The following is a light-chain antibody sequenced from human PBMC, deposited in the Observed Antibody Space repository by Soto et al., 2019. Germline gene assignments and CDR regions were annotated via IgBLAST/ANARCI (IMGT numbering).Light chain of an antibody. V-gene: IGKV1-5*03. CDR3: QQYNSYPLT. CDR1: QSISSW. CDR2: KAS. J-gene: IGKJ4*01. Sequence: DIQMTQSPSTLSASVGDRVTITCRASQSISSWLAWYQQKPGKAPKLLIYKASSLESGVPSRVSGSGSGTEFTLTISGLQPDDFATYYCQQYNSYPLTFGGGTQVEVK.